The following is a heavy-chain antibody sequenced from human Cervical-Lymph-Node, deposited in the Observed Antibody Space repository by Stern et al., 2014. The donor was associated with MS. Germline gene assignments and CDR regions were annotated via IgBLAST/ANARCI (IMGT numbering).Heavy chain of an antibody. Sequence: EVQLVQSGAEVKKPGESLKISCTLSGYSFNIYYIAWVRQMPGKGLEWMGFIYPYDSDTTSSPSFQGQVTISADKSITTAYLQWSSLRASDTAMYYCARHVQGFDYWGQGTLVTVSS. CDR2: IYPYDSDT. J-gene: IGHJ4*02. V-gene: IGHV5-51*01. CDR1: GYSFNIYY. CDR3: ARHVQGFDY.